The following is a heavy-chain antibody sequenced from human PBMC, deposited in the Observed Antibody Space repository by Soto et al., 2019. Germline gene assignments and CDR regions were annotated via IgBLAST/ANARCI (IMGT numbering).Heavy chain of an antibody. CDR2: IIPIFGTA. D-gene: IGHD1-1*01. CDR3: ARGGRTYKSGYYYYGMDV. V-gene: IGHV1-69*12. Sequence: QVQLVQSGAEVKKPGSSVKVSCKASGGTFSSYAISWVRQAPGQGLEWMGGIIPIFGTANYAQKFQGRVTITADESTSTAYMELSSLRSEDTAVYYCARGGRTYKSGYYYYGMDVWGQGTTVTVSS. CDR1: GGTFSSYA. J-gene: IGHJ6*02.